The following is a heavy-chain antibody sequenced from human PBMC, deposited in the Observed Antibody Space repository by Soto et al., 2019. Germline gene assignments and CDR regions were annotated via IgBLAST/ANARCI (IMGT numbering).Heavy chain of an antibody. CDR2: IKQDGSEK. CDR1: GFTFSSYW. J-gene: IGHJ5*02. CDR3: ARRAWQQLGSVWFDP. V-gene: IGHV3-7*05. Sequence: GCLRLSCAASGFTFSSYWMSWVRQAPGKGLEWVANIKQDGSEKYYVDSVKGRFTISRDNAKNSLYLQMNSLRAEDTAVYYCARRAWQQLGSVWFDPWGQGTQVTVSS. D-gene: IGHD6-13*01.